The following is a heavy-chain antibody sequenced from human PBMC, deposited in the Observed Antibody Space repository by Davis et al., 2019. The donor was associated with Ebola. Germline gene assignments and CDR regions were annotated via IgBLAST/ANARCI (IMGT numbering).Heavy chain of an antibody. CDR2: VSSYSDII. Sequence: GGSLRLSCAASGFPFTTYTTNWVRQAPGKGLEWVASVSSYSDIISYADSVQGRFTISRDNAKDSVFLQMSSLRAEDTAVYYCTRDRDYYDPSAYHPRGWFDRWGQGTLVTVSS. CDR1: GFPFTTYT. D-gene: IGHD3-22*01. V-gene: IGHV3-21*01. J-gene: IGHJ5*02. CDR3: TRDRDYYDPSAYHPRGWFDR.